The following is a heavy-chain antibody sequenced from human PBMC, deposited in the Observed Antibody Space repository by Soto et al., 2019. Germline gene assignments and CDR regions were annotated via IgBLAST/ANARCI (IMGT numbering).Heavy chain of an antibody. J-gene: IGHJ4*02. Sequence: PVGSLRLSCAASGFTFSNAWMSWVRQAPGKGLEWVGRIKSKTDGGTTDYAAPVKGRFTISRDDSKDTLYLQMNSLKTEDTAVYYCTSVVVTATTDYWGQGTLVTVSS. D-gene: IGHD2-21*02. CDR2: IKSKTDGGTT. V-gene: IGHV3-15*01. CDR3: TSVVVTATTDY. CDR1: GFTFSNAW.